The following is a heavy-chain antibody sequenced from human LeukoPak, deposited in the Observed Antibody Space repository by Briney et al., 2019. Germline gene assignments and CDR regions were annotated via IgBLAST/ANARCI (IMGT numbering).Heavy chain of an antibody. CDR3: AGPDSATVTTRKYRTYYYYYGMDV. D-gene: IGHD4-17*01. J-gene: IGHJ6*02. CDR2: MNPNSGNT. CDR1: GYTFTSYD. Sequence: ASVTVSCKASGYTFTSYDINWVRQATGQGLEWMGWMNPNSGNTGYAQKFQGRVTMTRNTSISTAYMELSSLRSEDTAVYYCAGPDSATVTTRKYRTYYYYYGMDVWGQGTTVTVSS. V-gene: IGHV1-8*01.